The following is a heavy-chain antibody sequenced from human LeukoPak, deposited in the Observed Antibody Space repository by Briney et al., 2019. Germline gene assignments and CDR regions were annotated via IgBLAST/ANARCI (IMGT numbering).Heavy chain of an antibody. CDR1: GFTFSSYA. CDR3: ARGDKQLVFKRRKGGFDP. CDR2: ISYDGSDK. Sequence: PGRSLRLSCAASGFTFSSYAVHWVRQAPGKGLEWVTVISYDGSDKYYADSGKGRFPISRDNSKNTLYLQMNSLRTEDTAVYYCARGDKQLVFKRRKGGFDPWGQGTLVTVSS. D-gene: IGHD6-13*01. J-gene: IGHJ5*02. V-gene: IGHV3-30*04.